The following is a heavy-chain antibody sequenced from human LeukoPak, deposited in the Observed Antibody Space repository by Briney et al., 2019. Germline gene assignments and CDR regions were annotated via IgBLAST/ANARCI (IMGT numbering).Heavy chain of an antibody. Sequence: GGCLRLSCAASGFTFSSYAMHWVRQAPGKGLEYVSAISSNGDSTYYANSVMGRFTISRDSSKNTLYLQMGSLRVEDMAVYYCARVGDSSYFDYWGQGTLVTVSS. CDR3: ARVGDSSYFDY. CDR2: ISSNGDST. V-gene: IGHV3-64*01. CDR1: GFTFSSYA. D-gene: IGHD3-22*01. J-gene: IGHJ4*02.